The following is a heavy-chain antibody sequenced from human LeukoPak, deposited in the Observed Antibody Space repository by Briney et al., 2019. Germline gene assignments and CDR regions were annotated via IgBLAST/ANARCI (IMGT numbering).Heavy chain of an antibody. D-gene: IGHD3-10*02. CDR2: ISSSGSTI. J-gene: IGHJ6*04. CDR3: AELGITMIGGV. V-gene: IGHV3-48*03. CDR1: GFIFSSYE. Sequence: GGSLRLSCAASGFIFSSYEMNWVRQAPGRGLEWVSYISSSGSTIYYADSVKGRFTISRDNAKNSLYLQMNSLRAEDTAVYYCAELGITMIGGVWGKGTTVTISS.